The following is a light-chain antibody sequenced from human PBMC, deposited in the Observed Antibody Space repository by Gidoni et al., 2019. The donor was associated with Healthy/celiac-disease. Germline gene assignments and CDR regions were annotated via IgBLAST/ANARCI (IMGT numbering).Light chain of an antibody. Sequence: IQLTQSPSSLSASVGHRVTITCRASQGISSYLAWYQQKPGKAPKLLSYASSALQSGVPSRFSGSGSGTDFTLTISSLQPEDFATYYCQQLNSYPGTFGQGTKVEIK. CDR2: ASS. J-gene: IGKJ1*01. CDR3: QQLNSYPGT. CDR1: QGISSY. V-gene: IGKV1-9*01.